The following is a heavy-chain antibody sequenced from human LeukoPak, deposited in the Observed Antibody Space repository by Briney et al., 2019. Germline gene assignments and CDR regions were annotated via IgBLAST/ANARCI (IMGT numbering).Heavy chain of an antibody. D-gene: IGHD3-22*01. J-gene: IGHJ4*02. CDR1: GYTFTSHG. CDR2: ISVYNGST. CDR3: ARGASSYYDSSDYFDY. V-gene: IGHV1-18*01. Sequence: GASVKVSCMASGYTFTSHGISWVRQAPGQGPEWMGWISVYNGSTNYAQKLQGRVTMTTDTSTSTAYMELRSLRSDDTAVYYCARGASSYYDSSDYFDYWGQGTLVTVSS.